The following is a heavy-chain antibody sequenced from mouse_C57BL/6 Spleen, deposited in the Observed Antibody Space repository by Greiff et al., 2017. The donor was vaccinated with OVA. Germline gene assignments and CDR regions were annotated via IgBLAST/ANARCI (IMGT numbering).Heavy chain of an antibody. CDR2: IYPGSGST. CDR3: ARSFITTVVAPGY. J-gene: IGHJ2*01. D-gene: IGHD1-1*01. Sequence: QVQLQQPGAELVKPGASVKMSCKASGYTFTSYWITWVKQRPAQGLEWIGDIYPGSGSTNYNEKFKSKATLTVDTSSSTAYMQLSSLTSEDSAVYYCARSFITTVVAPGYWGQGTTLTVSS. CDR1: GYTFTSYW. V-gene: IGHV1-55*01.